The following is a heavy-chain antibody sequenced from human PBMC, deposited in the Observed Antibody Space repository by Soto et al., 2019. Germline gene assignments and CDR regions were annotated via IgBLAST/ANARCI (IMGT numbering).Heavy chain of an antibody. J-gene: IGHJ6*02. D-gene: IGHD2-2*01. CDR2: ISYDGSNK. V-gene: IGHV3-30*18. Sequence: QVQLVESGGGVVQPGRSLRLSCAASGFTFSSYGMHWVRQAPGKGLEWVAVISYDGSNKYYADSVKGRFTISRDNSKNTLNLQMNSLRAEHTAVYYCAKEIVVVPAAMPGPDTYYYYYGMDVWGQGTTVTVSS. CDR3: AKEIVVVPAAMPGPDTYYYYYGMDV. CDR1: GFTFSSYG.